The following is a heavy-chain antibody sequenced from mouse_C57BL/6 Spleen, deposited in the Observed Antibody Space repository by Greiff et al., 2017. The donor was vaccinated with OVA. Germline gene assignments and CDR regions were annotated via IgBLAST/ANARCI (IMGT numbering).Heavy chain of an antibody. D-gene: IGHD2-4*01. CDR2: IDPENGDT. V-gene: IGHV14-4*01. Sequence: VQLQQSGAELVRPGASVKLSCTASGFNIKDDYMPWVKQRPEPGLEWIGWIDPENGDTEYASKFQGKATITADTSSNTAYLQLSSLTSEDTAVYYCTTGFDYDRNYWGQGTTLTVSS. J-gene: IGHJ2*01. CDR1: GFNIKDDY. CDR3: TTGFDYDRNY.